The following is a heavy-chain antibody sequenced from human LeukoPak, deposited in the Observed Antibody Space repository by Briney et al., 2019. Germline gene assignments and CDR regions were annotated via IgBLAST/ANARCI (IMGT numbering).Heavy chain of an antibody. Sequence: SETLSLTCTVSGYSISSGYYWGWIRQPPGKGLEWIGSIYHSGSTYYNPSLKSRVTISVDTSKNQFSLKLSSVTAADTAVYYCARSYDSSGYYYFDYWGQGTLVTVPS. D-gene: IGHD3-22*01. CDR3: ARSYDSSGYYYFDY. CDR2: IYHSGST. CDR1: GYSISSGYY. J-gene: IGHJ4*02. V-gene: IGHV4-38-2*02.